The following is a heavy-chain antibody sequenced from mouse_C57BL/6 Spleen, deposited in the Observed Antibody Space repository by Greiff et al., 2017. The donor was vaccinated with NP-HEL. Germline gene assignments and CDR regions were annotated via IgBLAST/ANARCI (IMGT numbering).Heavy chain of an antibody. CDR1: GFTFSSYG. CDR3: ARKGNYVGSAMDY. V-gene: IGHV5-6*01. CDR2: ISSGGSYT. J-gene: IGHJ4*01. D-gene: IGHD2-1*01. Sequence: EVKLQESGGDLVKPGGSLKLSCAASGFTFSSYGMSWVRQTPDKRLEWVATISSGGSYTYYPDSVKGRFTFSRDNAKNTLYLQMSSLKSEDTAMYYSARKGNYVGSAMDYWGQGTSVTVSS.